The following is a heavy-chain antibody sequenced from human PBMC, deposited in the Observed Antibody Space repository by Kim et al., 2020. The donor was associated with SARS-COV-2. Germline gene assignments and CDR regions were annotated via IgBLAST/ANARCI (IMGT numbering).Heavy chain of an antibody. Sequence: GGSLRLSCAASGFTFSDYYMSWIRQAPGKGLEWVSYISSSGSTIYYADSVKGRFTISRDNAKNSLYLQMNSLRAEDTAVYYCASRGDFWSGELFDPWGQGTLVTVSS. J-gene: IGHJ5*02. CDR3: ASRGDFWSGELFDP. V-gene: IGHV3-11*01. CDR2: ISSSGSTI. D-gene: IGHD3-3*01. CDR1: GFTFSDYY.